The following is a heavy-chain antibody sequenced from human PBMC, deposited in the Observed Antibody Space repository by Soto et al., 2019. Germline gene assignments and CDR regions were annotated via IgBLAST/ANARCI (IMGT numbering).Heavy chain of an antibody. V-gene: IGHV1-8*01. Sequence: ASVKVSCKASGYTFTSYDIYWVRQATGQGLEWMGWMNPNTGNSGYAQKFQGRVTMTSDTSISTAHMELSSLRSEDTAVYYCARRAETNGWNGFGADKYYFDFWGQGTLVTSPQ. CDR2: MNPNTGNS. D-gene: IGHD1-1*01. J-gene: IGHJ4*02. CDR1: GYTFTSYD. CDR3: ARRAETNGWNGFGADKYYFDF.